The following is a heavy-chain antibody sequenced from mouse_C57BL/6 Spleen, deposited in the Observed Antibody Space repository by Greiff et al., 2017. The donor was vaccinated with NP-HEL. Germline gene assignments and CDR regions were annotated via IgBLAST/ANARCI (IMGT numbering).Heavy chain of an antibody. CDR3: ARRGHYYGSSWYFDV. CDR1: GFTFSDYY. J-gene: IGHJ1*03. CDR2: ISNGGGST. D-gene: IGHD1-1*01. V-gene: IGHV5-12*01. Sequence: EVHLVESGGGLVQPGGSLKLSCAASGFTFSDYYMYWVRQTPEQRLEWVAYISNGGGSTYYPDTVKGRFTISRDTAKNTLYLQMSRLKSEDTAMYYCARRGHYYGSSWYFDVWGTGTTVTVSS.